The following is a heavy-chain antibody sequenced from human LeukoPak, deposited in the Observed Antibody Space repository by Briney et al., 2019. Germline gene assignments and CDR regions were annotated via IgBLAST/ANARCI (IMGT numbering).Heavy chain of an antibody. CDR2: IYYSGST. CDR3: ARDARGTTVATFDI. Sequence: SETLSLTCTVSGGSISSYYWSWIRQPPGKGLEWIGYIYYSGSTNYNPSLKSRVTISVDTSKNQFSLKLSSVTAADTAVYYCARDARGTTVATFDIWGQGTMVTVSS. D-gene: IGHD4-17*01. CDR1: GGSISSYY. J-gene: IGHJ3*02. V-gene: IGHV4-59*01.